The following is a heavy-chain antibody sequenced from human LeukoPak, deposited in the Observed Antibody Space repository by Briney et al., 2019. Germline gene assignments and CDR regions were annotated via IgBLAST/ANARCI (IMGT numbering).Heavy chain of an antibody. CDR2: INHSGST. Sequence: SETLSLTCTVSGGSISSYYWSWIRQPPGKGLEWIGEINHSGSTNYNPSLKSRVTISVDTSKNQFSLKLSSVTAADTAVYYCARRVTALDYWGQGTLVTVSS. V-gene: IGHV4-34*01. J-gene: IGHJ4*02. CDR1: GGSISSYY. CDR3: ARRVTALDY. D-gene: IGHD5-18*01.